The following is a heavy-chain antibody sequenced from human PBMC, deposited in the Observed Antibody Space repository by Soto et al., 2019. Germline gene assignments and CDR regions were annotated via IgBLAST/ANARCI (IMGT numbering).Heavy chain of an antibody. Sequence: SETLSLTCTVSGGSISSSSYYWGWIRQPPGKGLEWIGSIYYSGSTYYNPFLKSRVTISVDTSKNQFSLKLSSVTAADTAVYYCASVPESTFFSYYGMDVWGQGTTVTVSS. CDR2: IYYSGST. CDR3: ASVPESTFFSYYGMDV. J-gene: IGHJ6*02. D-gene: IGHD3-3*01. CDR1: GGSISSSSYY. V-gene: IGHV4-39*01.